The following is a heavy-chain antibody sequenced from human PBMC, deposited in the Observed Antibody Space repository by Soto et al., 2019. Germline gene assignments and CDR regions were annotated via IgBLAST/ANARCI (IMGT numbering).Heavy chain of an antibody. D-gene: IGHD5-12*01. V-gene: IGHV2-5*02. CDR1: FSLSTSGVG. Sequence: FSLSTSGVGVGWIRQPPGKALEWLALIYWDDDKRYSPSLKSRLTITKDTSKNQVVLTMTNMDPVDTATYYCAHTTLYSGYGHFDYWGQGTLVTVSS. CDR2: IYWDDDK. J-gene: IGHJ4*02. CDR3: AHTTLYSGYGHFDY.